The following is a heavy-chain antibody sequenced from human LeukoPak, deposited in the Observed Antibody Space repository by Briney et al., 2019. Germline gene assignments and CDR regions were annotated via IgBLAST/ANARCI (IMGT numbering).Heavy chain of an antibody. CDR3: ARSFYDFLTGYSYNDC. CDR1: GLTFSTSE. D-gene: IGHD3-9*01. J-gene: IGHJ4*02. V-gene: IGHV3-48*03. CDR2: ISDSGSAI. Sequence: GGSLRLSCAASGLTFSTSEMNWVRQAPGKGLEWVAFISDSGSAIYYADSVKGRFTVSRDNAKNSLYLQLNTLRAEDTATYYCARSFYDFLTGYSYNDCWGQGTQVTVSS.